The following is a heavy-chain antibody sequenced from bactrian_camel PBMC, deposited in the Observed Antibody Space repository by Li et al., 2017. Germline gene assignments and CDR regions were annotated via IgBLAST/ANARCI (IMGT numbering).Heavy chain of an antibody. V-gene: IGHV3S31*01. D-gene: IGHD3*01. CDR1: GYSSSRHC. J-gene: IGHJ6*01. CDR3: AAGTRIIVGDYCDGITA. CDR2: IRRDGDE. Sequence: VESGGGSVQAGGSLWLSCTHFGYSSSRHCMGWFRQAPGKAREGIAGIRRDGDEYYADSVKGRFTISQDNAKDIIYLQMSSLTPDDTAMYYCAAGTRIIVGDYCDGITAWGQGTQVTVS.